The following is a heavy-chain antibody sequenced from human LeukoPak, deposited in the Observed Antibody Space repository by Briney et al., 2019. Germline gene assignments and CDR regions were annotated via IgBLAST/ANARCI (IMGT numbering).Heavy chain of an antibody. D-gene: IGHD3-10*01. J-gene: IGHJ4*02. CDR1: GYTLTELS. CDR2: FDPEDGET. V-gene: IGHV1-24*01. Sequence: ASVKVSCKVSGYTLTELSMHWVRQAPGKGLEWMGGFDPEDGETIYAQKFQGRVTMTEDTFTDTAYMELSSLRSEDTAVYYCATGPGVIDPYYFDYWGQGTLVTVSS. CDR3: ATGPGVIDPYYFDY.